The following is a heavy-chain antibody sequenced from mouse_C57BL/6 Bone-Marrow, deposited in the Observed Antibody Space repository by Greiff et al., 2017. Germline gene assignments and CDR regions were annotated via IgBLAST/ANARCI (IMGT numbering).Heavy chain of an antibody. Sequence: EVQGVESGGGLVQPKGSLKLSCAASGFSFNTYAMNWVRQAPGKGLEWVARIRSKSNNYATYYADTVKDRFTISRDDSESMLYLQMNNLKTEDTAMYYCVRYGYDGDFDYWGQGTTLTVSS. D-gene: IGHD2-2*01. CDR3: VRYGYDGDFDY. CDR2: IRSKSNNYAT. J-gene: IGHJ2*01. CDR1: GFSFNTYA. V-gene: IGHV10-1*01.